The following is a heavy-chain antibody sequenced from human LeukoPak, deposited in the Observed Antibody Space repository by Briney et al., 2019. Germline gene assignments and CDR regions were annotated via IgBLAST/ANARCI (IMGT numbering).Heavy chain of an antibody. CDR2: IKQDGSEK. CDR1: GFTFSSYW. Sequence: GGSLGLSCAASGFTFSSYWMSWVRQAPGKGLDRVANIKQDGSEKYYVDSVKGRFTISRDNAKNSLYLQMNSLRAEDTAVYYCARDCSSTTCYWVFDYWGQGTLVTVSS. J-gene: IGHJ4*02. V-gene: IGHV3-7*01. D-gene: IGHD2-2*01. CDR3: ARDCSSTTCYWVFDY.